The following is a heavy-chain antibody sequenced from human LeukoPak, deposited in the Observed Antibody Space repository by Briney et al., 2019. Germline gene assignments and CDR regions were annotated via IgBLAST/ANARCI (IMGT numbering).Heavy chain of an antibody. CDR1: GGSVSGYY. D-gene: IGHD2-2*01. CDR2: IYSSGST. V-gene: IGHV4-59*08. Sequence: SETLSLTCTVSGGSVSGYYWSLIRQPPGKGLEWIGYIYSSGSTKYSPSLKSRVTMSVDTSKNQFSLKLTSVTAADTAVYYCARYYCSGTCYHFDYWGQGTLVTVSS. J-gene: IGHJ4*02. CDR3: ARYYCSGTCYHFDY.